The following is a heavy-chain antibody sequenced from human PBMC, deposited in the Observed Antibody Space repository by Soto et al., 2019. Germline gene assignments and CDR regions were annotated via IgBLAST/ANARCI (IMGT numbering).Heavy chain of an antibody. V-gene: IGHV1-69*13. J-gene: IGHJ5*02. CDR2: IIPIFGTA. Sequence: SVKVSCKASGGTFSSYAISWVRQAPGQGLEWMGGIIPIFGTANYAQKFQGRVTITADESTSTAYMELSSLRSEDTAVYYCARSKIAAAGTDWFDPWGHVTLVTVSS. CDR1: GGTFSSYA. D-gene: IGHD6-13*01. CDR3: ARSKIAAAGTDWFDP.